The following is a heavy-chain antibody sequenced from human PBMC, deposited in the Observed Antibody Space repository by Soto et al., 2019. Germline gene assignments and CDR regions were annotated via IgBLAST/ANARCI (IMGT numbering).Heavy chain of an antibody. CDR2: INPSTGGT. V-gene: IGHV1-46*01. D-gene: IGHD2-15*01. J-gene: IGHJ5*02. CDR1: RYSFTSFN. Sequence: ASVKVSCKASRYSFTSFNIHWVRQVPGQGLEWMGEINPSTGGTGYEQNFQGRITMTRDTSTNTVYMVLSSLRSADTSNNEFSLKLVSVTAPDTAVYYCARHKSGSDWLDPWGQGTLVTVSS. CDR3: SLKLVSVTAPDTAVYYCARHKSGSDWLDP.